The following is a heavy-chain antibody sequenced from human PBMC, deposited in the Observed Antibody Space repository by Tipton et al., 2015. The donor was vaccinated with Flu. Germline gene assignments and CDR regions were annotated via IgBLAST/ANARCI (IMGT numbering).Heavy chain of an antibody. CDR1: GYTFTGYY. CDR2: INPNSGGT. D-gene: IGHD1-26*01. V-gene: IGHV1-2*05. Sequence: QSGAEVKKPGASVKVSCKASGYTFTGYYMHWVRQAPGQGLEWMGRINPNSGGTNYAQKFQGRVTMTRDTSISTAYMELSRLRSDDTGVYYCARTLATGYYYYGMDVWGQGTTVTVSS. J-gene: IGHJ6*02. CDR3: ARTLATGYYYYGMDV.